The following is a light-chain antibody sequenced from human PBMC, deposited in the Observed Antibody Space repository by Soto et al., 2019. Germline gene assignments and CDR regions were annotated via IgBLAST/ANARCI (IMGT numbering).Light chain of an antibody. Sequence: QSVLTQPPSVTGAPGQRVTISCTGSSSNIGAGYDVHWYQQLPGTAPKLLIYGNSNRTSGVPDRFSGSKSGTSASLAITGLRAEDKADYYCQSYDSSLSGWVFGGGTKLTVL. V-gene: IGLV1-40*01. CDR2: GNS. J-gene: IGLJ3*02. CDR3: QSYDSSLSGWV. CDR1: SSNIGAGYD.